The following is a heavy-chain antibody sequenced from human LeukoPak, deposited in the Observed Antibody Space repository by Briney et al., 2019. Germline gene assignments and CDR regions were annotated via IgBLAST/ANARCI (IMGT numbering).Heavy chain of an antibody. CDR1: GGSFSGYY. Sequence: SETLSLTCAVYGGSFSGYYWSWIRQPPGKGLEWIGEINHSGSTYYNPSLKSRVTISVDTSKNQFSLKLSSVTAADTAVYYCARLRGGSDYWGQGTLVTVSS. CDR2: INHSGST. D-gene: IGHD3-10*01. V-gene: IGHV4-34*01. CDR3: ARLRGGSDY. J-gene: IGHJ4*02.